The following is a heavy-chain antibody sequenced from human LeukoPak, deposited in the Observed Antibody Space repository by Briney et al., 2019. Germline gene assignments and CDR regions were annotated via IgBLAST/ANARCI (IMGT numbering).Heavy chain of an antibody. V-gene: IGHV3-74*01. CDR1: GFSFSGHW. CDR2: ISPTGSTT. CDR3: ARGPNSIWSGLDF. Sequence: QPGGSLRLSCTASGFSFSGHWMHWARQLPGKGLVWVSRISPTGSTTSYADSVKGRFTVSRDNAKNTLYLQVNNLRAEDTAVYYCARGPNSIWSGLDFWGQGTLLTVSS. D-gene: IGHD6-6*01. J-gene: IGHJ4*02.